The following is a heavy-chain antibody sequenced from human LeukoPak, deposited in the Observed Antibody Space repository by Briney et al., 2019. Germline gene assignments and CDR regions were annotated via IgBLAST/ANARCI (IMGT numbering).Heavy chain of an antibody. Sequence: SVKVSCKASGYIFTAYYMHWVRQAPGQGLEWMGGIIPIFGTANYAQKFQGRVTITTDESTSTAYMELSSLRSEDTAVYYCARGITMSSSFDYWGQGTLVTVSS. D-gene: IGHD3-10*02. J-gene: IGHJ4*02. CDR2: IIPIFGTA. V-gene: IGHV1-69*05. CDR3: ARGITMSSSFDY. CDR1: GYIFTAYY.